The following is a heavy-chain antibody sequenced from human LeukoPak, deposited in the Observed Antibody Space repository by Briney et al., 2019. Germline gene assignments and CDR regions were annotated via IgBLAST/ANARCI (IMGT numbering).Heavy chain of an antibody. D-gene: IGHD5-12*01. J-gene: IGHJ4*02. CDR2: INTNTGNP. CDR1: GYTFTGYA. V-gene: IGHV7-4-1*02. Sequence: ASVKVSCKASGYTFTGYAMNWVRQAPGQGLQWMGWINTNTGNPTYAQGFTGRFVFSLDTSVSTASLQISSLKAEDTAVYYCARVGGFSGYDWTNDYWGQGTLVTVSS. CDR3: ARVGGFSGYDWTNDY.